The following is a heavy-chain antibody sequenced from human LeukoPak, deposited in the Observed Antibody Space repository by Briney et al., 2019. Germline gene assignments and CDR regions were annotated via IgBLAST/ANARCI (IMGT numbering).Heavy chain of an antibody. CDR1: GYTFTSYA. D-gene: IGHD3-22*01. J-gene: IGHJ6*02. V-gene: IGHV7-4-1*02. CDR2: INTNTGNP. Sequence: ASVKVSCKASGYTFTSYAMNWVRQAPGQGLEWMGWINTNTGNPTYAQGFTGRFVFSLDTSVSTAYLQISSLKAEDTAVYYCVRERITMIVVVPYGMDVWGQGTTVTVSS. CDR3: VRERITMIVVVPYGMDV.